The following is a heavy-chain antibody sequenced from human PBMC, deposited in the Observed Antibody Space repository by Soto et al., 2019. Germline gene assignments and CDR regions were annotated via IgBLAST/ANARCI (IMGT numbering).Heavy chain of an antibody. CDR1: GGSITTGGYY. V-gene: IGHV4-31*03. CDR3: ARTKCSGGSCYSWSLDY. Sequence: SETLSLTCTVSGGSITTGGYYWSWIRQLPGKGLEWIGHRYYSESTYYNPPLKSRVSISLDTSKNQFSLKLSFVTAADTAMYYCARTKCSGGSCYSWSLDYWGQGTTVTVSS. D-gene: IGHD2-15*01. CDR2: RYYSEST. J-gene: IGHJ4*02.